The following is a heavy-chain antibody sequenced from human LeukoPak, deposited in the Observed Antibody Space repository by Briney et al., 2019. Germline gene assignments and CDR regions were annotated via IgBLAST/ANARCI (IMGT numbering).Heavy chain of an antibody. V-gene: IGHV3-48*01. CDR1: GFTFRTYS. CDR3: ARFLATWDYYYMDV. D-gene: IGHD3-3*01. J-gene: IGHJ6*03. Sequence: GGSLRLSCAASGFTFRTYSMNWVRQAPGKGLEWVSHIGGGGTFIYYADSVRGRFTTSRDNDKNSLYLQMNSLRAEDTAVYYCARFLATWDYYYMDVWGNGTTVTVSS. CDR2: IGGGGTFI.